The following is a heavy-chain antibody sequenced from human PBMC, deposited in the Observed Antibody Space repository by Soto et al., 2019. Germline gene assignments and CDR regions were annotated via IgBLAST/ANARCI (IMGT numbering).Heavy chain of an antibody. CDR2: TYYRSKWYN. CDR1: GDSVSSNSAA. Sequence: KQSQTLSLTCAISGDSVSSNSAAWNWIRQSPSRGLEWLGRTYYRSKWYNDYAVSVKSRITINPDTSKNQFSLQLNSVTPEDTAVYYCARDERLACGGDCYQGDWFDPWGQGTLVTVSS. CDR3: ARDERLACGGDCYQGDWFDP. V-gene: IGHV6-1*01. J-gene: IGHJ5*02. D-gene: IGHD2-21*02.